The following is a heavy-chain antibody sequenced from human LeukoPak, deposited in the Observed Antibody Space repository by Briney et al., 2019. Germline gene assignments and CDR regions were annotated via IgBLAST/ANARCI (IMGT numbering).Heavy chain of an antibody. D-gene: IGHD3-9*01. Sequence: PGGSLRLSCAASGFTFSSYAMSWVRQAPGKGLELVSAISGSGGSTYYADSVKGRFTISRDNSKNTLYLQMNSLRAEDTAVYYCAKDLALVYDILPGYSLEAFDYWGQGTLVTVSS. V-gene: IGHV3-23*01. J-gene: IGHJ4*02. CDR3: AKDLALVYDILPGYSLEAFDY. CDR1: GFTFSSYA. CDR2: ISGSGGST.